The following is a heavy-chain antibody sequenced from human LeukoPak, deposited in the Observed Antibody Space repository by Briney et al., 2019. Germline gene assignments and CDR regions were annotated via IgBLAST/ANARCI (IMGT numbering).Heavy chain of an antibody. CDR3: ARSFRKSPDY. J-gene: IGHJ4*02. Sequence: PGWSLRLSCATSGITFRDYWMSWVRQAPGKGLEWVANIKQDGSEKYYVGSVKGRFTVSRDNAKNSLFLQMNSLRADDTAVYYCARSFRKSPDYWGQGTLVTVSS. V-gene: IGHV3-7*01. CDR2: IKQDGSEK. CDR1: GITFRDYW.